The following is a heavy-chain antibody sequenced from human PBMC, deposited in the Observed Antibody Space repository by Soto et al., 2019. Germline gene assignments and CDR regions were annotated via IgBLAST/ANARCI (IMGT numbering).Heavy chain of an antibody. V-gene: IGHV3-48*01. Sequence: GGSLRLSCAASGFTFSSYIMNWVRQAPGKGLEWVSYISSSSSTIYYADSVKGRFTISRDNAKNSLYLQMNSLRAEDTAVYYCARGARYYDSSGYSIASGLYFDYWGQGTLVTVSS. J-gene: IGHJ4*02. D-gene: IGHD3-22*01. CDR1: GFTFSSYI. CDR3: ARGARYYDSSGYSIASGLYFDY. CDR2: ISSSSSTI.